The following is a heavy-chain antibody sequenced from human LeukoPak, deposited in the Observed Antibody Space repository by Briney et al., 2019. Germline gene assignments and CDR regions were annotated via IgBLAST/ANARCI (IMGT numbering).Heavy chain of an antibody. J-gene: IGHJ4*02. D-gene: IGHD3-22*01. CDR3: AKGRSYYDSSGYLIY. CDR2: ISSSGSTI. Sequence: GGSLRLSCAASGFTFSDYYMSWIRQAPGKGLEWVSYISSSGSTIYYADSVKGRSTISRDNSKNTLYLQMNSLRAEDTAVYYCAKGRSYYDSSGYLIYWGQGTLVTVSS. V-gene: IGHV3-11*04. CDR1: GFTFSDYY.